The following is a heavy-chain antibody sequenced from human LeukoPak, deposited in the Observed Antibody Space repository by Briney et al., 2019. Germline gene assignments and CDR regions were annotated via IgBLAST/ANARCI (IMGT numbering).Heavy chain of an antibody. J-gene: IGHJ4*02. D-gene: IGHD3-10*01. Sequence: PGGSLRLSCAASGFTFSNYGMHWVRQAPGKGLEWVAVISFDGSNKYYADSVKGRLTISRDNSKNTLYLQMNSLRAEDTAVYYCAKGITVVRGAVVGTDYWGQGTLVTVSS. CDR1: GFTFSNYG. CDR2: ISFDGSNK. CDR3: AKGITVVRGAVVGTDY. V-gene: IGHV3-30*18.